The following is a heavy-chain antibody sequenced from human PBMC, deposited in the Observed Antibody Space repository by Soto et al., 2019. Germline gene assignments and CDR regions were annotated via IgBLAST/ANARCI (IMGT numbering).Heavy chain of an antibody. D-gene: IGHD4-17*01. Sequence: SETLSLTCTVSGGSVSSGSYYWSWIRQPPGKGLEWIGYIYYSGITNYNPSIKIRVTISVYTSKNQFSLKLSSVTAADTAVYYWARAGTDYGDYLGPDYWGQGTLVTVSS. V-gene: IGHV4-61*01. CDR2: IYYSGIT. CDR3: ARAGTDYGDYLGPDY. CDR1: GGSVSSGSYY. J-gene: IGHJ4*02.